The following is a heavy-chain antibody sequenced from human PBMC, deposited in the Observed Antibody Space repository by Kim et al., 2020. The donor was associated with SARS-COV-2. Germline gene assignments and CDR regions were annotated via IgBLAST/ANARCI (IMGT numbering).Heavy chain of an antibody. CDR3: ARDYYDSSGYYYSDY. V-gene: IGHV3-66*01. Sequence: DTVKGRITNSRDNSKNTLYLQMNSLRAEDTAVYYCARDYYDSSGYYYSDYWGQGTLVTVSS. J-gene: IGHJ4*02. D-gene: IGHD3-22*01.